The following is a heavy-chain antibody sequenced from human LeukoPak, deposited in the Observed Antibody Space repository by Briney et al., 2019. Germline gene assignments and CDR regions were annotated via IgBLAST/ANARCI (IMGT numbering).Heavy chain of an antibody. Sequence: SETLSLTCTVSGGSISSGSHYWTWIRQPAGKGLEYIGRVYSSGSTDSNPSLRSRLTMSVDTSKNQLSLKLTSVTAADTAVYYCACLGRFGALLPYYYYMDVWGKGTTVTVSS. V-gene: IGHV4-61*02. CDR2: VYSSGST. D-gene: IGHD3-10*01. J-gene: IGHJ6*03. CDR3: ACLGRFGALLPYYYYMDV. CDR1: GGSISSGSHY.